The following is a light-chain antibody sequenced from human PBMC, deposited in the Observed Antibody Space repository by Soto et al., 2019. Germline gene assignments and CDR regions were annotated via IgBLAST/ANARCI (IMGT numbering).Light chain of an antibody. Sequence: QSVLTQPASVSGSPGQSITISCTGTSSDVGSYNLVSWYQQHPGKAPKLMIYEGSKRPSGVSNRSSGSKSGTTASLTVSGLQAEDYADYYCCSYAGSSSYVFGTGTKVTVL. CDR1: SSDVGSYNL. CDR2: EGS. J-gene: IGLJ1*01. CDR3: CSYAGSSSYV. V-gene: IGLV2-23*01.